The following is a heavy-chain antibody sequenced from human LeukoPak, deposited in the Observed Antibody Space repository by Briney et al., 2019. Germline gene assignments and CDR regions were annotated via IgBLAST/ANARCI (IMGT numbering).Heavy chain of an antibody. CDR3: SRGGDYYDSSGYLDY. CDR2: IYTSGST. D-gene: IGHD3-22*01. CDR1: GGSISSYY. V-gene: IGHV4-4*07. J-gene: IGHJ4*02. Sequence: SETLSLTCTVSGGSISSYYWSWIRQPAGKGLEWIGRIYTSGSTNYNPSLKSRVTISVDTSKNQFSLKLSSVTAADTAVYYCSRGGDYYDSSGYLDYWAREPWSPSPQ.